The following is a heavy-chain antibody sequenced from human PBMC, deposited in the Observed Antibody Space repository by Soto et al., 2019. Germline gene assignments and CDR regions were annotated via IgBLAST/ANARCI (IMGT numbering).Heavy chain of an antibody. J-gene: IGHJ6*02. V-gene: IGHV5-51*01. CDR3: ARVDTAMVGTHHYYGMDV. D-gene: IGHD5-18*01. CDR1: GYSFTSYW. CDR2: IYPGDSDT. Sequence: GESLKISCKGSGYSFTSYWIGWVRQMPGRGLEWMGIIYPGDSDTRYRPSFQGQVTISADKSISTAYLQWSSLKASDTAMYYCARVDTAMVGTHHYYGMDVWGQGTTVTVSS.